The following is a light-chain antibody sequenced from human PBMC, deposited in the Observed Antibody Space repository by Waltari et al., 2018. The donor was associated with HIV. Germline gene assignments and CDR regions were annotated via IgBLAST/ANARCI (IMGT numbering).Light chain of an antibody. CDR3: AAWDDSLNGFV. CDR2: TNT. V-gene: IGLV1-44*01. J-gene: IGLJ1*01. Sequence: QSVLTQPPSASGTPGQRVTISCSGSSSNIGSNTVNWYQQLPGTAPKLLIFTNTHRRAGGPDRFSGAKSGTAASLAISGLQSEDEADYDCAAWDDSLNGFVFGTGTKVTVL. CDR1: SSNIGSNT.